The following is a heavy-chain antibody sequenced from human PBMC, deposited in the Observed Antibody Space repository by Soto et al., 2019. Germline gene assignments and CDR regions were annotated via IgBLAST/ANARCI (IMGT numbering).Heavy chain of an antibody. CDR1: GYTFTSYG. J-gene: IGHJ4*02. V-gene: IGHV1-18*01. CDR3: ARDCFGVDY. Sequence: QVQLVQSGAEVKKPGASVKVSCKASGYTFTSYGISWVRQAPGQGLEGMRWINAFNGNTNYGQNLKGRLTMTTDTSPNTAYMELRSMSSDDTAVYYCARDCFGVDYWGQGTLVTVSS. D-gene: IGHD2-21*01. CDR2: INAFNGNT.